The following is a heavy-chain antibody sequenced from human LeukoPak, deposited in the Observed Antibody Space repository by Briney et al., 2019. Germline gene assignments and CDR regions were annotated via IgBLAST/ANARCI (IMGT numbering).Heavy chain of an antibody. D-gene: IGHD7-27*01. J-gene: IGHJ3*02. Sequence: PGGSLRLSCVASGFTFSSYNMNWVRQAPGKGPEWVSSISSSGAYIYYVDSVKGRFTISRDNAKKSLYLQMNTLRAEDPAVYYCAPQELGFTSGDDFHIWGQGTMVTVSS. V-gene: IGHV3-21*01. CDR1: GFTFSSYN. CDR3: APQELGFTSGDDFHI. CDR2: ISSSGAYI.